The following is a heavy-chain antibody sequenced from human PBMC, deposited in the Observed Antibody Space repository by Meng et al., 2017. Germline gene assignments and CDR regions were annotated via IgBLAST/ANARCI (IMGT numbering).Heavy chain of an antibody. D-gene: IGHD1-26*01. V-gene: IGHV3-7*01. Sequence: LSLTCAASGFTFSSYWMSWVRQAPGKGLEWVANIKQDGSEKYYVDSVKGRFTISRDNAKNSLYLQMNSLRAEDTAVYYCARDNWRSWDYYYYYGMDVWGQGTTVTVSS. J-gene: IGHJ6*02. CDR2: IKQDGSEK. CDR3: ARDNWRSWDYYYYYGMDV. CDR1: GFTFSSYW.